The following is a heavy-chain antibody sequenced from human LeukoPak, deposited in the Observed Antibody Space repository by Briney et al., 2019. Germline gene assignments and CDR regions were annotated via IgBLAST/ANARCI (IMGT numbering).Heavy chain of an antibody. CDR2: IYYSGST. CDR3: ARSPAIGSSDI. J-gene: IGHJ3*02. V-gene: IGHV4-59*01. CDR1: GGSISSYY. D-gene: IGHD1-26*01. Sequence: SETLSLTCTVSGGSISSYYWSWIRQPPGKGLEWIGYIYYSGSTNYNPSLKSRVTISVDTSRNQFSLKLSSVTAADTAVYYCARSPAIGSSDIWGQGTMVTVSS.